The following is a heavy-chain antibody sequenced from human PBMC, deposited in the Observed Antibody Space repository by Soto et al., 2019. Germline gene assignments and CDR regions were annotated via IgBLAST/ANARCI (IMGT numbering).Heavy chain of an antibody. CDR1: GGSISSSSYY. V-gene: IGHV4-39*01. D-gene: IGHD3-3*01. CDR2: IYYSGST. CDR3: ARLTYYDFWSGYWFDP. J-gene: IGHJ5*02. Sequence: KTSETLSLTCTVSGGSISSSSYYWGWIRQPPGKGLEWIGSIYYSGSTYYNPSLKSRVTISVDTSKNQFSLKLSSATAADTAVYYCARLTYYDFWSGYWFDPWGQGTLVTVSS.